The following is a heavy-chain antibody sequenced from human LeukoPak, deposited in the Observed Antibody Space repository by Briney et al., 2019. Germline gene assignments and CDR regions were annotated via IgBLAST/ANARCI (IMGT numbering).Heavy chain of an antibody. V-gene: IGHV1-69*05. CDR1: GGTFSSYA. J-gene: IGHJ5*02. D-gene: IGHD3-3*01. CDR2: IIPIFGTA. Sequence: SVKVSCKASGGTFSSYAISWVRQAPGQGLEWMGGIIPIFGTANYAQKFQGRVTITTDESTSTAYMELSSLRSEDTAVYYCASGPELRFLEWFWFDPWGQGTLVTVSS. CDR3: ASGPELRFLEWFWFDP.